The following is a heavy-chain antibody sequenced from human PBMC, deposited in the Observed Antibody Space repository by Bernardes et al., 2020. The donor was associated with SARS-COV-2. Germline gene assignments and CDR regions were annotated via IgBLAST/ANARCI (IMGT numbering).Heavy chain of an antibody. Sequence: GGSLRLSCAASGFTVSSNYMSWVRQAPGKGLEWVSVIYSGGSTYYADSVKGRFTISRDNSKNTLYLQMNSLRAEDTAVYYCARASLDSSWYLYFDYWGQGTLVTVSS. D-gene: IGHD6-13*01. CDR3: ARASLDSSWYLYFDY. CDR1: GFTVSSNY. V-gene: IGHV3-53*01. J-gene: IGHJ4*02. CDR2: IYSGGST.